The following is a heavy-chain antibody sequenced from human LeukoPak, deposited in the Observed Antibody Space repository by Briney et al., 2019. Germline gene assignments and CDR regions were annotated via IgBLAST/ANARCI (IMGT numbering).Heavy chain of an antibody. CDR2: IYSGGST. CDR3: ARIYYDFWSGYSPVDY. J-gene: IGHJ4*02. V-gene: IGHV3-53*01. Sequence: GGSLRLSCAASGFTVSSNYMSWVRQAPGKGLEWVSVIYSGGSTYYADSVKGRFTISRDNSKNTLYLQMNSLRAEDTAVYYCARIYYDFWSGYSPVDYWGQGTLVTVPS. CDR1: GFTVSSNY. D-gene: IGHD3-3*01.